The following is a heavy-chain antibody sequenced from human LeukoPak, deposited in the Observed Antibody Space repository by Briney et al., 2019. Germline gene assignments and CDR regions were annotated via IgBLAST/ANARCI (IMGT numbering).Heavy chain of an antibody. CDR1: GFTSSSYS. CDR3: AREDIVVVPAARRNAFDI. J-gene: IGHJ3*02. D-gene: IGHD2-2*01. V-gene: IGHV3-21*01. CDR2: ISSSSSYI. Sequence: GGSLRLSCAASGFTSSSYSMNWVRQAPGKGLEWVSSISSSSSYIYYADSVKGRFTISRDNAKNSLYLQMNSLRAEDTAVYYCAREDIVVVPAARRNAFDIWGQGTMVTVSS.